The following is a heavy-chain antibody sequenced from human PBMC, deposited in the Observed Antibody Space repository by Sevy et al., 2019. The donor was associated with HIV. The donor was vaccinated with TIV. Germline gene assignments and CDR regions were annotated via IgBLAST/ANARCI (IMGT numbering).Heavy chain of an antibody. CDR2: VIPVSGAS. CDR1: GGTLKNFA. Sequence: ASVKVSCKASGGTLKNFAVNWVRLAPGQGLEWMGRVIPVSGASNYILKYRGRITLTADESTGTAYMEPRRLRSDDTVVYYCAAKFDTTGYYRGFDIWGQGTRVTVSS. CDR3: AAKFDTTGYYRGFDI. D-gene: IGHD3-22*01. V-gene: IGHV1-69*13. J-gene: IGHJ3*02.